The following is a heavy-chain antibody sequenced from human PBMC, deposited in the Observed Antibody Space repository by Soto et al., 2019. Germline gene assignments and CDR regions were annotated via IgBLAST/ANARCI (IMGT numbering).Heavy chain of an antibody. D-gene: IGHD3-10*01. Sequence: ASVKVSCKASGYTFTNYNIHWFRQAPGQGLEWLGIIRPSGINTAYAQRFQGRVTMTRDTSTSTANMELASLTSEDTAVYYCAREPKESFYFDYWSQGTLVTVSS. CDR3: AREPKESFYFDY. J-gene: IGHJ4*02. CDR1: GYTFTNYN. V-gene: IGHV1-46*01. CDR2: IRPSGINT.